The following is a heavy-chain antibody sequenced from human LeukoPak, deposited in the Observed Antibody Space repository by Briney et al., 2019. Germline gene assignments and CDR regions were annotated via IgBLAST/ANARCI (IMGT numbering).Heavy chain of an antibody. CDR1: GFTFSDYA. Sequence: GGSLRLSCAASGFTFSDYAMHWVRQAPGKGLEWVAVISKDGSDKYYPGSVKGRFTISRDNSKNTLYLQMNSLRAEDTAVYYCAKDLGDCSDGSCPDYYYYYGMDVWGQGTTVTVSS. D-gene: IGHD2-15*01. J-gene: IGHJ6*02. CDR3: AKDLGDCSDGSCPDYYYYYGMDV. CDR2: ISKDGSDK. V-gene: IGHV3-30-3*01.